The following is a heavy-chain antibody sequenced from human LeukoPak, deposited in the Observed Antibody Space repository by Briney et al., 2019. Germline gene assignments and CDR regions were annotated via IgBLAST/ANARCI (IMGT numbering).Heavy chain of an antibody. CDR1: GGSISSSSYY. Sequence: SETLSLTCTVSGGSISSSSYYWGWIRQPPGTGLGWIGSIYYSGRNYYIPSLRSLGTIYVDTSTNQLSLKLSSVTAADTAVYYCARRASSWYFDLWGRGTLVTVSS. J-gene: IGHJ2*01. CDR3: ARRASSWYFDL. D-gene: IGHD6-6*01. CDR2: IYYSGRN. V-gene: IGHV4-39*01.